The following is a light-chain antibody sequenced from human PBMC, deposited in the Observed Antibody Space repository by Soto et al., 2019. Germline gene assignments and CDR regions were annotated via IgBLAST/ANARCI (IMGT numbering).Light chain of an antibody. CDR1: SSNIGAGYV. Sequence: QSVLTQPPSVSWAPGQRVTISCTGSSSNIGAGYVVHWYQQLPGTAPKLLIYGNSNRPSGVPDPFSGSKSGTSASLAITGLQAEDEADYYCQSYDSSLSGSVFGGGTKLTVL. V-gene: IGLV1-40*01. CDR3: QSYDSSLSGSV. CDR2: GNS. J-gene: IGLJ2*01.